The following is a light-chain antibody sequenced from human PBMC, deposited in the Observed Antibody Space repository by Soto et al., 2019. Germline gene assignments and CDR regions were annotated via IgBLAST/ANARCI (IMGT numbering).Light chain of an antibody. Sequence: EIVLTQSPATLSLSPGERATLSCRASQSVSSYLAWYQQKPGQAPRLLIYAASNRATGIPARFSGSGSGTDFTLTISSLEPEDFAVYYCQQRSNWPSTFGPGTKVDIK. CDR2: AAS. CDR1: QSVSSY. J-gene: IGKJ3*01. CDR3: QQRSNWPST. V-gene: IGKV3-11*01.